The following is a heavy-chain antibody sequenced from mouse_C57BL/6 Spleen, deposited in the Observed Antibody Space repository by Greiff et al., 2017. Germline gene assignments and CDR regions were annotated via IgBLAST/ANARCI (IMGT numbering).Heavy chain of an antibody. Sequence: VQLQQPGAELVRPGSSVKLSCKASGYTFTSYWMHWVKQRPLQGLEWIGNIDPSDSETHYNQKFKDKATLTVDKSSSTAYMQLSSLTSRYSAVYYCARSYGYDGHYFGYWGQGTTLTVSS. CDR2: IDPSDSET. CDR1: GYTFTSYW. D-gene: IGHD2-2*01. J-gene: IGHJ2*01. CDR3: ARSYGYDGHYFGY. V-gene: IGHV1-52*01.